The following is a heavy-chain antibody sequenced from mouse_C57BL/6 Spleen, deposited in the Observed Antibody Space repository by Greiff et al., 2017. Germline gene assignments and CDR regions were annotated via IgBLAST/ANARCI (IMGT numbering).Heavy chain of an antibody. J-gene: IGHJ1*03. Sequence: QVQLQQSGTELVKPGASVKLSCKASGYTFTSYWMHWVKQRPGQGLEWIGNINPSNGGTNYNEKFKSKATLTVDKSSSTAYMQLSSLTSEDSAVYYCARGGGYYGYFDVWGTGTTVTVSS. CDR2: INPSNGGT. D-gene: IGHD2-2*01. V-gene: IGHV1-53*01. CDR1: GYTFTSYW. CDR3: ARGGGYYGYFDV.